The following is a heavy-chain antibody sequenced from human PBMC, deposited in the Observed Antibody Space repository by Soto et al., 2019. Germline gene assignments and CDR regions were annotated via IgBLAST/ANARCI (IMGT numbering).Heavy chain of an antibody. Sequence: QVQLQESGPGLVKPSQTLSLTCTVSGGSISSGGDYWSWIRQHRGKGLEWIGYIYYSGSTYYNPSLKSRVTLSVDTSKNHFSLKLSSVTAADTAVYYCARATPYYYYGMDVWGQGTTVTVSS. CDR2: IYYSGST. D-gene: IGHD2-15*01. CDR3: ARATPYYYYGMDV. J-gene: IGHJ6*02. V-gene: IGHV4-31*03. CDR1: GGSISSGGDY.